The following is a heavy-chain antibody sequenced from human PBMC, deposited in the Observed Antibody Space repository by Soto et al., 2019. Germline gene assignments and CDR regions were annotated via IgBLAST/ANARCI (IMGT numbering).Heavy chain of an antibody. CDR1: GFTFGSYA. CDR2: LGGNGFTT. V-gene: IGHV3-23*01. Sequence: EVQLLESGGGLVQPGGSLRLSCVVSGFTFGSYAMSWVRQAPEKGPEWVAILGGNGFTTYYADSVKGRFTISGEKSKSTLFLQMNSLRADDTGVYYYAKALRPSLNFFYYMDVWGRGTSVTVSS. D-gene: IGHD2-2*01. J-gene: IGHJ6*03. CDR3: AKALRPSLNFFYYMDV.